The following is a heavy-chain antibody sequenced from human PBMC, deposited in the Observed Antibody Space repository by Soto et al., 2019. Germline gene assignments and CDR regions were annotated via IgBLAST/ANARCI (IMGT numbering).Heavy chain of an antibody. CDR1: GGSISSYY. CDR3: ARHDYGGSTAFDI. J-gene: IGHJ3*02. D-gene: IGHD4-17*01. V-gene: IGHV4-59*08. CDR2: IYYSGST. Sequence: SETLSLTCTVSGGSISSYYWSWIRQPPGKGLEWIGYIYYSGSTNYNPSLKSRVTISVDTSKNQFSLKLSSATAADTAVYYCARHDYGGSTAFDIWGQGTMVTVSS.